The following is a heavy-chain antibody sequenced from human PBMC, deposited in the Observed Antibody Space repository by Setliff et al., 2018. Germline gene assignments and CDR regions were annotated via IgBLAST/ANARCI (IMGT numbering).Heavy chain of an antibody. CDR3: ARLSALSTRITDWYFDL. CDR2: IYYSGST. V-gene: IGHV4-59*01. D-gene: IGHD2-2*01. J-gene: IGHJ2*01. CDR1: GGSFSTYY. Sequence: PSETLSLTCAVYGGSFSTYYWIWIRQPPGKGLEWIGSIYYSGSTNYNPSLKSRVTISVDTSKNQFSLKLSSVTAADTAFYYCARLSALSTRITDWYFDLWGRGTLVTVSS.